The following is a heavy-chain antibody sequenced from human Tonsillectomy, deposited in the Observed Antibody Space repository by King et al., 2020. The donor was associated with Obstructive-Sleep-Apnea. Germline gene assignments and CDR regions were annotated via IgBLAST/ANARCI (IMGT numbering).Heavy chain of an antibody. CDR1: GFSLSNARMG. D-gene: IGHD3-3*01. J-gene: IGHJ4*02. V-gene: IGHV2-26*01. CDR2: IFSNDEK. Sequence: FTLKESGPVLVKPTETLTLTCTVSGFSLSNARMGVSWIRQPPGKALEWLAHIFSNDEKSYSTSLKSRLTISKDTSKSQVVLTMTSMDPVDTATYYCARTIFGVVIMAFDYWGQGTLVTVSS. CDR3: ARTIFGVVIMAFDY.